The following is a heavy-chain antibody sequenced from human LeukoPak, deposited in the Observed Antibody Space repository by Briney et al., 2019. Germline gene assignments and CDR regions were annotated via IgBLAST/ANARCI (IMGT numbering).Heavy chain of an antibody. D-gene: IGHD1-26*01. V-gene: IGHV1-8*03. Sequence: ASVKVSCKASGYTFTSYDINWVRQATGQGLEWMGWMNPNSGNTGYAQKLQGRVTITRNTSISTAYMELSSLRSEDTAVYYCARGLGGATSYYYMDVWGKGTTVTVSS. CDR1: GYTFTSYD. CDR2: MNPNSGNT. CDR3: ARGLGGATSYYYMDV. J-gene: IGHJ6*03.